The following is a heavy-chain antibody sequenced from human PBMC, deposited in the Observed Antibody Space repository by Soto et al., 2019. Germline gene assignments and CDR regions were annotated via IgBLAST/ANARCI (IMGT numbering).Heavy chain of an antibody. CDR1: GGPISSSSYY. D-gene: IGHD3-9*01. CDR3: ARRDYDILTGYFGV. CDR2: IYYSGST. J-gene: IGHJ4*02. Sequence: SETLSLTCTVSGGPISSSSYYWGWIRQPPGKGLEWIGSIYYSGSTYYNPSLKSRVTISVDTSKNQFSLKLSSVTAADTAVYYCARRDYDILTGYFGVWGQGTLVTVSS. V-gene: IGHV4-39*01.